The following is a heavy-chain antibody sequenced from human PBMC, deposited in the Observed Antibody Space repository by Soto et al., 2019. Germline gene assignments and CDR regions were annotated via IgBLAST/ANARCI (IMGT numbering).Heavy chain of an antibody. V-gene: IGHV3-30*18. CDR1: GFTFSSYG. CDR3: AKKGSSSSGRYYFDY. CDR2: ISYDGSNK. Sequence: QVQLVESGGGVVQPGRSLRLSCAASGFTFSSYGMHWVRQAPGKGLEWVAVISYDGSNKYYADSVKGRFTISRDNSKNTLYLQMNSLRAEDTAVDYCAKKGSSSSGRYYFDYWGQGTLVTVSS. J-gene: IGHJ4*02. D-gene: IGHD6-6*01.